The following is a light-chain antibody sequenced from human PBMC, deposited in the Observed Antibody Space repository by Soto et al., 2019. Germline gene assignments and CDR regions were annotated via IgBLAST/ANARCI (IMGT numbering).Light chain of an antibody. Sequence: EIVMTQSPATLSVSPGERATLSCRASQSVSSNLAWYQQKPGQAPRFLIYGASTRATGIPARFSGSGSGTEFTLTISSLQSEDFAVSYCQQYNNWPTFGKGTKVEIK. J-gene: IGKJ1*01. CDR3: QQYNNWPT. V-gene: IGKV3-15*01. CDR1: QSVSSN. CDR2: GAS.